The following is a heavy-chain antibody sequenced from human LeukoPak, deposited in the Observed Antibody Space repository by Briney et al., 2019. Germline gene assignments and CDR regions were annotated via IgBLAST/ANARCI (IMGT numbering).Heavy chain of an antibody. CDR2: ISSSSSYI. D-gene: IGHD6-13*01. CDR1: RFTFSSYS. J-gene: IGHJ4*02. CDR3: AREAAASYDY. V-gene: IGHV3-21*01. Sequence: SGGSLRLSCAASRFTFSSYSMNWVRQAPGKGLEWVSSISSSSSYIYYADSVKGRFTISRDNAKNSLYLQMNSLRAEDTAVYYCAREAAASYDYWGQGTLVTVSS.